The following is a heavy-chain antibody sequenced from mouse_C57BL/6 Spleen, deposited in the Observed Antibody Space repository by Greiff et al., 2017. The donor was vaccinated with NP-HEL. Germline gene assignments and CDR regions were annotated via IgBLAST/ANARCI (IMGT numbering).Heavy chain of an antibody. CDR3: ASPGGSSYWYFDV. J-gene: IGHJ1*03. CDR1: GYTFTSYW. D-gene: IGHD1-1*01. Sequence: VKLQQPGAELVRPGSSVKLSCKASGYTFTSYWMDWVKQRPGQGLEWIGNIYPSDSETHYNQKFKDKATLTVDKSSSTAYMQLSSLTSEDSAVYDAASPGGSSYWYFDVWGTGTTVTVSS. V-gene: IGHV1-61*01. CDR2: IYPSDSET.